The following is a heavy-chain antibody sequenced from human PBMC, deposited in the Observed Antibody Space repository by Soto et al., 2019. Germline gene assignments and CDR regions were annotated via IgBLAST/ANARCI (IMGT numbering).Heavy chain of an antibody. D-gene: IGHD3-3*01. CDR3: AKDKERGGYDSDFDS. CDR2: ITGGNT. J-gene: IGHJ4*02. CDR1: GFTFGTYG. Sequence: PGGSLRLSCAASGFTFGTYGMGWVRQAPGKGLEWVSTITGGNTYYAASVKGRFTISRDNYKSTLYLQMSSLRAEDTALYYCAKDKERGGYDSDFDSWGQGTLVTVSS. V-gene: IGHV3-23*01.